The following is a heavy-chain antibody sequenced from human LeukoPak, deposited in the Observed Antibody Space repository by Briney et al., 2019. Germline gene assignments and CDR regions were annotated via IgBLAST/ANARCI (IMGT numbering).Heavy chain of an antibody. CDR2: INPNSGGT. J-gene: IGHJ5*02. CDR1: GYTLSGHY. D-gene: IGHD2-21*02. V-gene: IGHV1-2*02. CDR3: ATSYCGGDCSSGWFDP. Sequence: ASVKVSCKASGYTLSGHYMHWVRQAPGQGLEWMGWINPNSGGTKYAQKFQGRVTMTRDTSISTAYMELSRLRSDDTAVYYCATSYCGGDCSSGWFDPWGQGTLVTVSS.